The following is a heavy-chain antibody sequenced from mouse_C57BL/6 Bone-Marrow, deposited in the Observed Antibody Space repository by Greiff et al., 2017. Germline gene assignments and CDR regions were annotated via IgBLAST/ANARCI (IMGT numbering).Heavy chain of an antibody. J-gene: IGHJ2*01. CDR1: GYTFTSYW. CDR3: TSFHSY. Sequence: EVQLQQSGTVLARPGASVKMSCTTSGYTFTSYWMHWVKQRPGQGLEWIGAIYPGNSDTSYNQKFKGKAKLPSVTSASTAYMELSSLTNEDSAVYYCTSFHSYWGQGTTLTVSS. V-gene: IGHV1-5*01. CDR2: IYPGNSDT.